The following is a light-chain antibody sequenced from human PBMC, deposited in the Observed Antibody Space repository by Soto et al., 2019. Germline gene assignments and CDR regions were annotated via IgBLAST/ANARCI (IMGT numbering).Light chain of an antibody. CDR3: QQSYNIPRT. CDR2: AAS. J-gene: IGKJ2*01. V-gene: IGKV1-39*01. CDR1: QSISSY. Sequence: DIQMTQSPSSLSASVGDKVTITCRASQSISSYLNWYQQKPGKAPKLLIYAASSLQSGVPSRFSGSGSGTDFILTISSLQPEDFATYSCQQSYNIPRTFGQGTKLEIK.